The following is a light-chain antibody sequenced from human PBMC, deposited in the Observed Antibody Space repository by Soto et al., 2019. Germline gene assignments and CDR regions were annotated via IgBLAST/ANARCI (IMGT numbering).Light chain of an antibody. V-gene: IGLV2-8*01. CDR2: EVI. CDR1: SSDVGGYEY. CDR3: SSYAGSHNHHVL. Sequence: QSALTQPPSASGSPGQSVTISCTGSSSDVGGYEYVSWYQQYPGKAPKLIIYEVIKRPSGVPDRFSGSKSGNTASLTVSGLQAEDEAEYYCSSYAGSHNHHVLFGGGTKLTVL. J-gene: IGLJ2*01.